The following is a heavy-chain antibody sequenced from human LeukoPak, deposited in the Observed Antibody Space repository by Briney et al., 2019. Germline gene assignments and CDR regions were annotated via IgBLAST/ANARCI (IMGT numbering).Heavy chain of an antibody. V-gene: IGHV4-39*07. J-gene: IGHJ5*01. CDR3: ARQIAVVEPTDPNWFDS. D-gene: IGHD2-21*01. CDR1: GDSMSSGSYY. Sequence: SETLSLTCSVSGDSMSSGSYYWGWIRQPPGKGLEWIGSIFYSGSTYYTPSLKSRVTMSLDTSKNQFSLRLTSVTAADTAVYYCARQIAVVEPTDPNWFDSWGQGTLVTVFS. CDR2: IFYSGST.